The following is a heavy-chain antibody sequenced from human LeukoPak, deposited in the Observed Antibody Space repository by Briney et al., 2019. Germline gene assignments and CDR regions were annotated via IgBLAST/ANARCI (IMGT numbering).Heavy chain of an antibody. CDR3: AKDPRGITIFGVVNHDY. D-gene: IGHD3-3*01. CDR2: ISGSGGST. J-gene: IGHJ4*02. CDR1: GFTFSSYA. Sequence: GGSLRLSCAASGFTFSSYAMGWVRQAPGKGLEWVSAISGSGGSTYYADSVKGRFTISRDNSKNTLYLQMNSLRAEDTAVYYCAKDPRGITIFGVVNHDYWGQGTLVTVSS. V-gene: IGHV3-23*01.